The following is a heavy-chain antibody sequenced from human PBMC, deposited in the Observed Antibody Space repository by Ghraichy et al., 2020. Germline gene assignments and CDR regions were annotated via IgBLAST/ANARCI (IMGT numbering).Heavy chain of an antibody. J-gene: IGHJ6*02. V-gene: IGHV3-48*04. Sequence: GGSLRLSCAASGFTFSSYSMNWVRQAPGKGLEWVSYISSSSSTIYYADSVKGRFTISRDNAKNSLYLQMNSLRAEDTAVYYCARDEVGATNYYYYGMDVWGQGTTVTVSS. CDR2: ISSSSSTI. CDR1: GFTFSSYS. CDR3: ARDEVGATNYYYYGMDV. D-gene: IGHD1-26*01.